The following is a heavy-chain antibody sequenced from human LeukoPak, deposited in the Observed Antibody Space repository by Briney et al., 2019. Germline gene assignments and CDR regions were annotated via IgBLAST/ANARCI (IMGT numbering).Heavy chain of an antibody. D-gene: IGHD3-22*01. V-gene: IGHV3-30*18. CDR2: ISYDGSNK. Sequence: GGSLRLSCAASGFIFSSYGMHWVRQAPGKGLEWVAVISYDGSNKYYADSVKGRFTISRDNSKNTLYLQMNSLRAEDTAVYYCAKALPHYYDSSGYYHAFDIWGQGTMVTVSS. CDR1: GFIFSSYG. CDR3: AKALPHYYDSSGYYHAFDI. J-gene: IGHJ3*02.